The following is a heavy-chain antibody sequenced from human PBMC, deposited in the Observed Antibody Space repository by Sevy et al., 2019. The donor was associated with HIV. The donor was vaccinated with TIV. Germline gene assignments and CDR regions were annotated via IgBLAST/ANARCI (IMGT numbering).Heavy chain of an antibody. V-gene: IGHV3-11*01. CDR1: GFTFSDYY. Sequence: GGSLRLSCAASGFTFSDYYMSWIRQAPGKGLEWVSYISSSGSTIYYAASVQGRFTISRDNAKNSLYLQMNSLRAEDTAVYYCARGFLEWLLFRLGYYCGMDVWGQGTTVTVSS. CDR3: ARGFLEWLLFRLGYYCGMDV. CDR2: ISSSGSTI. D-gene: IGHD3-3*01. J-gene: IGHJ6*02.